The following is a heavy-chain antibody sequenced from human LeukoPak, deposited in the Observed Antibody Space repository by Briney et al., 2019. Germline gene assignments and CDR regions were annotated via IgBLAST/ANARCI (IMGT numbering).Heavy chain of an antibody. CDR3: ARETVATYVAGTSDY. CDR2: IIPILGIA. D-gene: IGHD6-19*01. Sequence: ASVKVSCKASDYTFTSYAISWVRQAPGQGLEWMGRIIPILGIANYAQKFQGRVTITADKSTSTAYMELSSLRSEDTAVYYCARETVATYVAGTSDYWGQGTLVTVSS. CDR1: DYTFTSYA. J-gene: IGHJ4*02. V-gene: IGHV1-69*04.